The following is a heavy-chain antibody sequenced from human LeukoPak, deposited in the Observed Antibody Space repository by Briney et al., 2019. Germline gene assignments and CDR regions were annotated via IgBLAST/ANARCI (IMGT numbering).Heavy chain of an antibody. D-gene: IGHD2-15*01. J-gene: IGHJ4*02. V-gene: IGHV1-46*01. CDR2: IIPSLDVA. CDR3: ARDHCSPGTCLGGH. Sequence: ASVKVSCKASGYTFTSYYMHWVRQAPGQGLGWIGRIIPSLDVANYAHKFQGRVTLSVDRDTATTYMEVTSLRSEDTAIYYCARDHCSPGTCLGGHWGQGTLVTVSS. CDR1: GYTFTSYY.